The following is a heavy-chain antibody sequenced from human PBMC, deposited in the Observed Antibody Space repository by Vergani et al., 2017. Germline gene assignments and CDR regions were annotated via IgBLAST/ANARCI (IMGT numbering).Heavy chain of an antibody. CDR2: IDPSDSYT. CDR1: GYSFTSYW. Sequence: EVQLVQSGAEVKKPGESLRISCKGSGYSFTSYWISWVRQMPWKGLEWMGRIDPSDSYTNYSPSFHGHGTISAAKSISTAYLQWSSLKASDTAMYYCARGFVGIAAAVHWGQGTLVTVSS. J-gene: IGHJ4*02. CDR3: ARGFVGIAAAVH. D-gene: IGHD6-13*01. V-gene: IGHV5-10-1*03.